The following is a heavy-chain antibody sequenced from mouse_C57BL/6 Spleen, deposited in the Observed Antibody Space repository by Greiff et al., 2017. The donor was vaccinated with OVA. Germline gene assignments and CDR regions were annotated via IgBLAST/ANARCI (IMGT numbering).Heavy chain of an antibody. CDR2: IDPSDSYT. Sequence: QVQLQQPGAELVRPGTSVKLSCKASGYTFTSYWMHWVKQRPGQGLEWIGVIDPSDSYTNYNQKFKGKATLTVDTSSSTAYMQLSSLTSEDSAVYYCARGGSGYFDVWGTGTTVTVSS. CDR1: GYTFTSYW. D-gene: IGHD1-1*01. J-gene: IGHJ1*03. V-gene: IGHV1-59*01. CDR3: ARGGSGYFDV.